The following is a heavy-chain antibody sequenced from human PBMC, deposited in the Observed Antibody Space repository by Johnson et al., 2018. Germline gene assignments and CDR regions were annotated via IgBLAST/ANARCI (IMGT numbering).Heavy chain of an antibody. J-gene: IGHJ1*01. Sequence: VQLVESGGGVVQPGRSLRLSCAAAGFTFSSYGMHWVRQAPGKGLEWVAVISYDGSNKYYAESVKGRFTISRDNSKNMLYLQRNSLRAEETAVYYCAKETTLTTSWLAEYFQHWGQGTLVTVSS. CDR2: ISYDGSNK. CDR1: GFTFSSYG. CDR3: AKETTLTTSWLAEYFQH. V-gene: IGHV3-30*18. D-gene: IGHD4-17*01.